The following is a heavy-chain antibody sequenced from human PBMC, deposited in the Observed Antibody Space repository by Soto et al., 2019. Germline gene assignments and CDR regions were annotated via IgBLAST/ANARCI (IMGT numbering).Heavy chain of an antibody. CDR2: ISYSGST. J-gene: IGHJ6*02. CDR1: GGSVSSGGYY. Sequence: QVQLQESGPGLVKPLQTLSLTCTVSGGSVSSGGYYWSWIRQHPGKGLEWIGYISYSGSTYYNPSLKSRPTISVDTSKNQFSLKLSSVTAADTAVYYCARSLPSYYYYGMDVWGQGTTVTVSS. CDR3: ARSLPSYYYYGMDV. V-gene: IGHV4-31*03.